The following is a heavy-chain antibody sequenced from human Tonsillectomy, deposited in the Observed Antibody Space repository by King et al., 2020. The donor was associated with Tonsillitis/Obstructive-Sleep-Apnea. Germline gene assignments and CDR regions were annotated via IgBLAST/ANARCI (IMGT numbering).Heavy chain of an antibody. V-gene: IGHV7-4-1*02. CDR3: ARGIGCSGGSCYGRRFDP. J-gene: IGHJ5*02. Sequence: QLVQSGSELKDPGASVKVSCKASGYTFTNYAMNWVRQAPGQGLEWMGWINTNTGNPTYAQGFTGRFVFSLDTSVRTSYLQISSLKAEDSAVYYCARGIGCSGGSCYGRRFDPWGQGTLDTVSS. CDR1: GYTFTNYA. CDR2: INTNTGNP. D-gene: IGHD2-15*01.